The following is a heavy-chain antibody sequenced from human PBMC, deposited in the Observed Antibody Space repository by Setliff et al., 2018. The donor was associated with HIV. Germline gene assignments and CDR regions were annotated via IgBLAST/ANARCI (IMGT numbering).Heavy chain of an antibody. V-gene: IGHV1-24*01. CDR3: ARDQLLLRGTYADY. Sequence: ASVKVSCKVSGYTLAELSIHWVRQAPGKGLEWMGGFDPEDVETVYAQKFQGRVTMTIDPSTRTAYVEVRSLRSDDTAVYYCARDQLLLRGTYADYWGQGTLVTVSS. D-gene: IGHD1-26*01. J-gene: IGHJ4*02. CDR1: GYTLAELS. CDR2: FDPEDVET.